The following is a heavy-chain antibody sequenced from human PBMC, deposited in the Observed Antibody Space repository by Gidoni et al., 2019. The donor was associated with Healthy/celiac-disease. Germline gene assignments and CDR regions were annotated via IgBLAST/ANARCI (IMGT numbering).Heavy chain of an antibody. D-gene: IGHD5-18*01. CDR2: SIPIFDTS. Sequence: QVQLVQSGAEVKKPGSSVKVSCKASGGTFSSDAISWVRQAPGQGLEWLGGSIPIFDTSNYAQTFKGRVTITADESTSTAYMELSSLRSEDTAVYYWSRDFIRYSYGTYYYYGMDVWGQGTTVTVSS. CDR3: SRDFIRYSYGTYYYYGMDV. J-gene: IGHJ6*02. CDR1: GGTFSSDA. V-gene: IGHV1-69*01.